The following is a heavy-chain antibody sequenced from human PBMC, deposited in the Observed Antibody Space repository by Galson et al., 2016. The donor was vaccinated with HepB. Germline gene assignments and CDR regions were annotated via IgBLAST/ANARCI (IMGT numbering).Heavy chain of an antibody. V-gene: IGHV1-3*01. CDR3: ARTPDIYCSSTSCYVGVFDY. J-gene: IGHJ4*02. Sequence: SVKVSCKASGYTFTSYAMHWVRQAPGQRLEWMGWINAGNGNTKYSQKFQGRVTITRDTSASTAYMELSSLRSEDTAVYYCARTPDIYCSSTSCYVGVFDYWGQGTLVTGSS. D-gene: IGHD2-2*01. CDR2: INAGNGNT. CDR1: GYTFTSYA.